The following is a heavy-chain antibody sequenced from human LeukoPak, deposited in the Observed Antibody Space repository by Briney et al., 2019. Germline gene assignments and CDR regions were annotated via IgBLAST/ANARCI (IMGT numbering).Heavy chain of an antibody. D-gene: IGHD6-13*01. CDR3: ARSVFNAAAGITNWFDP. CDR1: GFTFSSYS. V-gene: IGHV3-48*04. CDR2: ISSSSSTI. Sequence: GGSLRLSCAASGFTFSSYSMNWVRQAPGKGLEWVSYISSSSSTIYYADSVKGRFTISRDNAKNSLYLQMNSLRAEDTAVYYCARSVFNAAAGITNWFDPWGQGTLVTVSS. J-gene: IGHJ5*02.